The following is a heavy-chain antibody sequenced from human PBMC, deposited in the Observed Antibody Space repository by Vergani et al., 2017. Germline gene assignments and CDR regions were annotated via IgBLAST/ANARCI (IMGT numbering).Heavy chain of an antibody. J-gene: IGHJ4*02. CDR2: IQFDGSNQ. CDR1: GFTLSNYD. V-gene: IGHV3-30*02. D-gene: IGHD3-16*01. CDR3: AKHFRGWGIDY. Sequence: QVQLVESGGGVVQRGGSLRLSCATSGFTLSNYDIQWIRQGPGKGLEFVAFIQFDGSNQYYAASVKGRFTLSRDFAKNTLYLQMNSLRTDDTATYYCAKHFRGWGIDYGGKGTQVIVSS.